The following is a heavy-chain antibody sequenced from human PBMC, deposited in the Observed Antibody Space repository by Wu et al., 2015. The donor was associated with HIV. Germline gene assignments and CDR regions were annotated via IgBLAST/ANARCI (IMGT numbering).Heavy chain of an antibody. J-gene: IGHJ2*01. V-gene: IGHV1-18*01. D-gene: IGHD7-27*01. Sequence: QVQLVQSGAEVKKPGASVKVSCKASGYTFTSYDINWVRQATGQGLEWMGWISAYNGNTNYAQKLQGRVTMTTDTSTSTAYMELRSLRSDDTAVYYCARVSRANWGSKTDWYFDLWGRGTLVTVSS. CDR1: GYTFTSYD. CDR2: ISAYNGNT. CDR3: ARVSRANWGSKTDWYFDL.